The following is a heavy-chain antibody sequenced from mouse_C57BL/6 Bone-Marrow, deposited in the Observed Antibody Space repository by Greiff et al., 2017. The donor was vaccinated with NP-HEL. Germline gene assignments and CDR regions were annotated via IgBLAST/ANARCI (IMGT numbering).Heavy chain of an antibody. CDR3: ARSGYYAMDY. Sequence: QVQLQQSGPELVKPGASVKLSCKASGYTFTSYDINWVKQRPGQGLEWIGRIYPGDGSTKYNEKFKGKATLTVDTSSSTAYMELHSLTSEDSAVYFCARSGYYAMDYWGQGTSVTVSS. CDR2: IYPGDGST. J-gene: IGHJ4*01. V-gene: IGHV1-85*01. CDR1: GYTFTSYD.